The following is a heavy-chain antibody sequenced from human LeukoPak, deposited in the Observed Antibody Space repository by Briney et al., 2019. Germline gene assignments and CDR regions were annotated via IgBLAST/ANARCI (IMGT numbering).Heavy chain of an antibody. D-gene: IGHD2-2*01. J-gene: IGHJ4*02. CDR3: ASTGSTSCSNYFHY. V-gene: IGHV3-48*04. Sequence: GGSLRLSCAASGFTLSSYIMNWVRQAPGKGLEWVSYISSSSSTIYYAESVKGRFTLSRDNAKNSLYLQMNSLRAEDTAVYCCASTGSTSCSNYFHYWGQGTLVTVSS. CDR1: GFTLSSYI. CDR2: ISSSSSTI.